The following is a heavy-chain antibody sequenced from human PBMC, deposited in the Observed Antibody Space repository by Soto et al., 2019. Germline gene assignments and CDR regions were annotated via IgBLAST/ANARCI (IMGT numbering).Heavy chain of an antibody. D-gene: IGHD3-10*01. Sequence: GSLRLSCAASGFTFSTYWMHWVRQAPGKGLVWVSRINYDGSSTDYADSVKGRFTISRDNAKNTLYLQTNTLTAEDTAVYYCTRGPRPTSVGTGAYWGQGTLVTVSS. J-gene: IGHJ4*02. CDR3: TRGPRPTSVGTGAY. CDR2: INYDGSST. V-gene: IGHV3-74*01. CDR1: GFTFSTYW.